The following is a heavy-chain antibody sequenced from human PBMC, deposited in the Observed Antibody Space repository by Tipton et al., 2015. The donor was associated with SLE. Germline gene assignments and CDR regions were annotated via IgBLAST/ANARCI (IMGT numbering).Heavy chain of an antibody. CDR3: ARFMISVGFDY. J-gene: IGHJ4*02. CDR2: IYNSGST. CDR1: GGSISSYY. V-gene: IGHV4-4*07. D-gene: IGHD3-16*01. Sequence: TLSLTCTVSGGSISSYYWSWIRQPAGKGLEWIGRIYNSGSTNYNPSLKSRVTMSVDTSKNQFSLKLNSVTAADTAVYYCARFMISVGFDYWGQGTLVTVSS.